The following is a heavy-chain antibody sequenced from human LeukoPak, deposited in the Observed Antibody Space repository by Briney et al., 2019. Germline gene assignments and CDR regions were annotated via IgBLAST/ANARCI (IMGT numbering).Heavy chain of an antibody. CDR1: GGTFSSHA. V-gene: IGHV1-69*13. CDR3: ARDLLEQVESRNFYYHYMDV. Sequence: GASVTVSCKTSGGTFSSHAISWVRQAPGQGLEWMGGIIPIFRTANFAQKFQGRVMITADESTSTVYLQLSSLRSEDTAVYFCARDLLEQVESRNFYYHYMDVWGKGTTVTVSS. D-gene: IGHD6-6*01. CDR2: IIPIFRTA. J-gene: IGHJ6*03.